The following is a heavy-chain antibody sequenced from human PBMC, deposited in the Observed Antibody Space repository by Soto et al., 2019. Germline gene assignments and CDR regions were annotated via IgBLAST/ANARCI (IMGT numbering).Heavy chain of an antibody. D-gene: IGHD3-10*02. CDR1: GYTLTSYD. CDR2: SSTYSSRT. Sequence: QVQLVQSGAEVKKPGASVKVSCKASGYTLTSYDISWVRQAPGQGLEWMGWSSTYSSRTNFAQKFRGRGTVTNDTSTSTVYIELTTLTSDDTAVYSYVRSSISSATAFDSWGQGTLVTVSS. CDR3: VRSSISSATAFDS. J-gene: IGHJ4*02. V-gene: IGHV1-18*01.